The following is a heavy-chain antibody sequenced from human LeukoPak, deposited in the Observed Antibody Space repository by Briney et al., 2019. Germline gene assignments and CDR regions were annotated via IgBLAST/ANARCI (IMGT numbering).Heavy chain of an antibody. V-gene: IGHV4-61*01. CDR3: ARGTTVVTPDAFDI. J-gene: IGHJ3*02. D-gene: IGHD4-23*01. CDR1: GGSISSASYY. Sequence: SETLSLTCTVSGGSISSASYYWSWIRQPPGKGLEWIGYTYYSGSTNYNPSLKSRVTISLDTSKNQFSLKLSSVTAADTAVYYCARGTTVVTPDAFDIWGQGTMVTVSS. CDR2: TYYSGST.